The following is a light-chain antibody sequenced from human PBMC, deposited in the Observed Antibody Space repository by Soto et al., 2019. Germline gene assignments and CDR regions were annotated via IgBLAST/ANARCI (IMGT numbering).Light chain of an antibody. CDR2: EVT. CDR1: SSDIGSYPY. J-gene: IGLJ3*02. CDR3: SSYTSSITWV. V-gene: IGLV2-14*01. Sequence: QSALTQPASVSGSPGQSITISCTGSSSDIGSYPYVAWYQHHPGKVPKLIIYEVTHRPSGVSSRFSGSKSANTASLTISGLQAEDEADYYCSSYTSSITWVFGGGTKLTVL.